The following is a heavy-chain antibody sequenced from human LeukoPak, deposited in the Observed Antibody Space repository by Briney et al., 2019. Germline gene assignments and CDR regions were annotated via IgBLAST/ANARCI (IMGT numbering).Heavy chain of an antibody. CDR1: GFTFDDYA. D-gene: IGHD2-15*01. V-gene: IGHV3-43*02. CDR3: AKGRGGSSYSTLDS. Sequence: PGGSLGLSCAASGFTFDDYAMHWVRQAPGKGLEWVSLISGDGGSTYYADSVKGRFTISRDSSKNTLYLEMNSLRVEDTAVYYCAKGRGGSSYSTLDSWGQGTLVTVSS. CDR2: ISGDGGST. J-gene: IGHJ4*02.